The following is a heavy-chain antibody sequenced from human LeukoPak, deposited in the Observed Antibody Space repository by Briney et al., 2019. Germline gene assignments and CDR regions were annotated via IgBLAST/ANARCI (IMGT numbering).Heavy chain of an antibody. CDR1: GYTFSSYW. Sequence: GGSLRISFKGSGYTFSSYWIGWGRQMPGKGLEWMGIIYPGDSDTRYSPSLQGQVTISVDTSIGSAYLQWSSLKASDTAIYYCARQNDFRLDYWGQGTLVTVSS. D-gene: IGHD3-3*01. J-gene: IGHJ4*02. CDR3: ARQNDFRLDY. V-gene: IGHV5-51*01. CDR2: IYPGDSDT.